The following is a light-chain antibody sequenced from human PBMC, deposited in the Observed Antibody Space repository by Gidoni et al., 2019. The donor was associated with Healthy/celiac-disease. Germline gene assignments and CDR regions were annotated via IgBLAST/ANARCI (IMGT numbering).Light chain of an antibody. V-gene: IGKV1-39*01. Sequence: DIQMTQSPSSLSASVGDRVTITCRASQSISSYLNWYQQKPGKAPKLLIYAASSLQSGVPSRFSGSGSGTDFTLTISSLQPEDFATYYCQQSYSTPGFGPXTKVDI. CDR2: AAS. CDR3: QQSYSTPG. CDR1: QSISSY. J-gene: IGKJ3*01.